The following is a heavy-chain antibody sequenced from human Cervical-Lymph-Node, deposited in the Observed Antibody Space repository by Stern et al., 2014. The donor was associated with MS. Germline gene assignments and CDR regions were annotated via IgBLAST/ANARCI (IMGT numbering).Heavy chain of an antibody. CDR3: ARVSRSSAYYSRLTYYYGMDV. CDR1: GFSLSNGRMG. D-gene: IGHD3-22*01. CDR2: IFSHDEK. Sequence: QVTLRESGPVLVKPTETLTLTCTVSGFSLSNGRMGVSWIRQPPGKALEWLAHIFSHDEKTYSTTLKSRLAISKDTSKSQVVLTMTNMDPVDTATYYCARVSRSSAYYSRLTYYYGMDVWGQGTTVTVSS. V-gene: IGHV2-26*01. J-gene: IGHJ6*02.